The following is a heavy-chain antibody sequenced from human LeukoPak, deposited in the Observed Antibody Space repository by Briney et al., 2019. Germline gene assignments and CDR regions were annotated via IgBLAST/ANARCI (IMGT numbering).Heavy chain of an antibody. CDR1: GGSFSGYY. V-gene: IGHV4-34*01. CDR3: AREPGYCSGGRCYGGWFDP. D-gene: IGHD2-15*01. Sequence: SETLSLTCAVYGGSFSGYYWSWIRQPPGKGLEWTGEINHSGSTNYNPSLKSRVTISVDTSKNQFSLKLSSVTAADTAVYYCAREPGYCSGGRCYGGWFDPWGQGTLVTVSS. J-gene: IGHJ5*02. CDR2: INHSGST.